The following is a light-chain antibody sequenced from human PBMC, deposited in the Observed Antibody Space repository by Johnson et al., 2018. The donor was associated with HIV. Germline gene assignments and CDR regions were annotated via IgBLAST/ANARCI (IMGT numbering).Light chain of an antibody. CDR2: ENN. V-gene: IGLV1-51*02. CDR1: SSNIGSND. J-gene: IGLJ1*01. Sequence: SVLTQPPSVSAAPGQKVTVSCSGSSSNIGSNDVSWYQQFPGAAPKLLIYENNKRPSGIPDRFSGSKSGTSATLGITGLQTGDEADYYCGTWDSSLRTGFLGTGTKVTVL. CDR3: GTWDSSLRTGF.